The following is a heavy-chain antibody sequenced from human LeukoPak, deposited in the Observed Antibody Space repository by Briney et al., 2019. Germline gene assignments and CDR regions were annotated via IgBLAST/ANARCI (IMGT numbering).Heavy chain of an antibody. CDR3: AKDHVGVDGVEYYFDY. Sequence: GGSLRLSCAASGFTFSNYGMHWVRQAPGKGLEWVAFIRYDGSNKYYADSVQGRFTISRDNSKNTLYLQMNSLRAEDTAVYHCAKDHVGVDGVEYYFDYWGQGTLVTVSS. V-gene: IGHV3-30*02. D-gene: IGHD1-26*01. CDR2: IRYDGSNK. CDR1: GFTFSNYG. J-gene: IGHJ4*02.